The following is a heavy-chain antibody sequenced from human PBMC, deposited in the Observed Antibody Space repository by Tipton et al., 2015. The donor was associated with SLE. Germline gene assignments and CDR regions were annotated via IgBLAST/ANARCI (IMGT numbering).Heavy chain of an antibody. D-gene: IGHD3-10*01. V-gene: IGHV4-59*01. Sequence: TLSLTCTVSGGSIRSYYWSWIRQPPGKGLEWIGYIYYSGSTNYNPSLKSRVTISVDTSKNQFSLKLSSVTAADTAVYYCARGNYYYGSAAFDIWGQGTMVTVSS. CDR2: IYYSGST. CDR1: GGSIRSYY. CDR3: ARGNYYYGSAAFDI. J-gene: IGHJ3*02.